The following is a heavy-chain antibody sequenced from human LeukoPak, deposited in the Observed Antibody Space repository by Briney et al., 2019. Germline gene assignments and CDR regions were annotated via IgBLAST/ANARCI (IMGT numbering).Heavy chain of an antibody. CDR2: INPNSGGT. CDR3: ARPAEMATRKVYYFDY. CDR1: GYTFTGYY. Sequence: ASVKVSRKASGYTFTGYYMHGVRQAPGQGLEWMGWINPNSGGTNYAQKFQGRAIMNRDTSISKAYMELSRLRSDDTAVYYCARPAEMATRKVYYFDYWGQGTLVTVSS. J-gene: IGHJ4*02. V-gene: IGHV1-2*02. D-gene: IGHD5-24*01.